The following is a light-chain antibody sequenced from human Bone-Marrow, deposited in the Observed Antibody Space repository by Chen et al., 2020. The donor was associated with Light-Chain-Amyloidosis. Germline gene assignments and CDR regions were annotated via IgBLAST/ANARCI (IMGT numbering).Light chain of an antibody. V-gene: IGLV2-14*03. CDR1: SSDVGGYNY. J-gene: IGLJ2*01. Sequence: QSALTQPPSASGSPGQSITISCTGTSSDVGGYNYVSWYQQHPGKAHKLIIYVVTSRPSGVSNQFSGSTSGNTASLTISGLQDEDEADYYCSSYTTTNTLVFGGGTKLTVL. CDR2: VVT. CDR3: SSYTTTNTLV.